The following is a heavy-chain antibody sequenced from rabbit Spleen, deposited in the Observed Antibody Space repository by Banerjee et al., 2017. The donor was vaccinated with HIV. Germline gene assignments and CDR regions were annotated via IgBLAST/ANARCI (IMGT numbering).Heavy chain of an antibody. CDR2: IYGGSSGST. CDR1: GFSFSSGDY. J-gene: IGHJ6*01. CDR3: ARDTGSSFSSYGMDL. V-gene: IGHV1S40*01. Sequence: QQLVESGGGLVKPGASLTLTCTASGFSFSSGDYMCWVRQAPGKGLEWIGCIYGGSSGSTYYASWAKGRFTISKTSSTTVTLQMTSLTAADTATYFCARDTGSSFSSYGMDLWGPGTLVTVS. D-gene: IGHD8-1*01.